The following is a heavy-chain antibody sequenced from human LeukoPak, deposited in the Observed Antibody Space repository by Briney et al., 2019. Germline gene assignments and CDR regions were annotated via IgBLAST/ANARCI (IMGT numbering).Heavy chain of an antibody. D-gene: IGHD4-23*01. Sequence: ASVKVSCKASGYTFTGYYMHWVRQAPGQGLEWMGWINPNSGGTNYAQKFQGRVTMTRDTSISTAYMELSRPRSDDTAVYYCAREPYGGNGYFDYWGQGTLVTVSS. CDR1: GYTFTGYY. CDR3: AREPYGGNGYFDY. V-gene: IGHV1-2*02. CDR2: INPNSGGT. J-gene: IGHJ4*02.